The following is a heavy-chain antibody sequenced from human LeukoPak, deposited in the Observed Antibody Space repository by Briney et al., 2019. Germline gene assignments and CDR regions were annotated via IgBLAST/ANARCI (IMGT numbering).Heavy chain of an antibody. CDR3: ARGRIPYLPPSWRGAFDI. CDR2: INNSGSN. Sequence: SESLSLTSALHGGSFRGYYWRSGSETPGERGGRVGEINNSGSNNYNPSLKSRVTISVDTSKNQFSLKLSSVTAADTAVYYCARGRIPYLPPSWRGAFDIWGQGTMVTVSS. CDR1: GGSFRGYY. V-gene: IGHV4-34*01. D-gene: IGHD2/OR15-2a*01. J-gene: IGHJ3*02.